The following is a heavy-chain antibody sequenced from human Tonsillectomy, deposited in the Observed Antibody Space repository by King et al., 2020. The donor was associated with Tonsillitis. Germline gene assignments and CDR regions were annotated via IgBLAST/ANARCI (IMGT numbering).Heavy chain of an antibody. CDR2: IIHSGST. CDR3: AVLNYSASY. Sequence: HVQLQQWGAGLLKPSETLSLTCAVYGGSVSGYYWSWIRQPPGKGLEWMGEIIHSGSTNDNPSLKSRVTISVDTSKNQFSLKLSSVTAADTAVYYCAVLNYSASYWGQGTLVTVSS. J-gene: IGHJ4*02. CDR1: GGSVSGYY. D-gene: IGHD4-11*01. V-gene: IGHV4-34*12.